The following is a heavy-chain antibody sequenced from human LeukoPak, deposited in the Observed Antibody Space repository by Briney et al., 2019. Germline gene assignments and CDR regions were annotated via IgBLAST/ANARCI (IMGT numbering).Heavy chain of an antibody. CDR2: IYYSGST. CDR3: ARVDTAMVNYFDY. CDR1: GGSISSYY. D-gene: IGHD5-18*01. J-gene: IGHJ4*02. Sequence: SETLSLTCTVSGGSISSYYWGWIRQPPGKGLEWIGSIYYSGSTYYNPSLKSRVTISVDTSKNQFSLKLSSVTAADTAVYYCARVDTAMVNYFDYWGQGTLVTVSS. V-gene: IGHV4-39*07.